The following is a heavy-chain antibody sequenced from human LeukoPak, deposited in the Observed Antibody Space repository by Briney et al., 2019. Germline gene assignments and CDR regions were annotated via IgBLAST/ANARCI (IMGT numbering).Heavy chain of an antibody. CDR2: IYHSGST. CDR1: GGSISSSNW. D-gene: IGHD6-19*01. Sequence: PSETLSLTCAVSGGSISSSNWWSWVRQPPGKGLEWIGEIYHSGSTNYNPSLKSRVTISVDKSKNQFSLKLSSVTAADAAVYYCARTQWRREYYFDYWGQGTLATVSS. CDR3: ARTQWRREYYFDY. J-gene: IGHJ4*02. V-gene: IGHV4-4*02.